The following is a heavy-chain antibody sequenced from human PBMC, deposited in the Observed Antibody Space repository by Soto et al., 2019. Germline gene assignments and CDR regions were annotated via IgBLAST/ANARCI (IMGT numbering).Heavy chain of an antibody. J-gene: IGHJ4*02. CDR2: IYYSGST. Sequence: SETLSLTCTVSGGSISRYYWSWIRQPPGKGLEWIGYIYYSGSTNYNPSLKSRVTISVDTSKKQFSLKLSCVTAADTGVYYFAGAGGGEYSIDFDYGGQGTLVTVSS. CDR1: GGSISRYY. D-gene: IGHD6-13*01. V-gene: IGHV4-59*01. CDR3: AGAGGGEYSIDFDY.